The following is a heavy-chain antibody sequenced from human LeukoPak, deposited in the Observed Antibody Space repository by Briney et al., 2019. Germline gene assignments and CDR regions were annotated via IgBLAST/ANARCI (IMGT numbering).Heavy chain of an antibody. V-gene: IGHV4-4*07. CDR2: IYTSGST. D-gene: IGHD5-18*01. CDR1: GGSISSYY. CDR3: ARVGGRYSYGYGTDY. J-gene: IGHJ4*02. Sequence: SETLSLTCTVPGGSISSYYWGWIRQPAGKGLEWIGRIYTSGSTTYNPSLKSRVTISLDTSKNQFSLKLSSVTAADTAVYYCARVGGRYSYGYGTDYWGQRTLVTVSS.